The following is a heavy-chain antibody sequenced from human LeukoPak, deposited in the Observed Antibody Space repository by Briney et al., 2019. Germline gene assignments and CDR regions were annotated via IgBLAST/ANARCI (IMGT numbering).Heavy chain of an antibody. CDR2: ISSSSSYI. J-gene: IGHJ5*02. CDR1: GFTFSSYS. CDR3: ARGSGIAARPVWFDP. Sequence: GGSLRLSCAASGFTFSSYSMNWVRQAPGKGLEWVSSISSSSSYIYYADSVKGRFTISRDNAKNSLYLQMNSLRAEDTAVYYCARGSGIAARPVWFDPWGQGTLVTVSS. V-gene: IGHV3-21*01. D-gene: IGHD6-6*01.